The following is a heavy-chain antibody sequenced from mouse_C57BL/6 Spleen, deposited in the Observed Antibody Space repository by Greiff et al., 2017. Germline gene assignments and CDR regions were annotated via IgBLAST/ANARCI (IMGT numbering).Heavy chain of an antibody. J-gene: IGHJ1*03. D-gene: IGHD1-1*01. V-gene: IGHV1-66*01. CDR1: GYSFTSYY. CDR3: ARYGGSSSYWYFDV. Sequence: VQGVESGPELVKPGASVKISCKASGYSFTSYYIHWVKQRPGQGLEWIGWIYPGSGNTKYNEKFKGKATLTADTSSSTAYMQLSSLTSEDSAVYYCARYGGSSSYWYFDVWGTGTTVTVSS. CDR2: IYPGSGNT.